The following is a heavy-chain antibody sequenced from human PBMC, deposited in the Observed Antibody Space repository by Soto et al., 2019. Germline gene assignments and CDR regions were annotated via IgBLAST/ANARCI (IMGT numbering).Heavy chain of an antibody. V-gene: IGHV3-23*01. D-gene: IGHD6-19*01. CDR3: AKDRMPVSGTLFDF. Sequence: PGGSLRLSCAASGFTFSNFAMSWVRQAPGEGLEWVSGISSVGGATNYADSVKGRFTISRDNSKNTVYLQVNSLRGEDTAVYYCAKDRMPVSGTLFDFWGQGILVTV. J-gene: IGHJ4*02. CDR2: ISSVGGAT. CDR1: GFTFSNFA.